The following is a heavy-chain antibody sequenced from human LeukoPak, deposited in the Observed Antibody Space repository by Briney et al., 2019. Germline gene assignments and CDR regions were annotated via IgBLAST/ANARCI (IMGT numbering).Heavy chain of an antibody. D-gene: IGHD6-13*01. V-gene: IGHV3-30-3*01. CDR2: ISYDGSNK. Sequence: PGRSLRLSCAASGFTFSSYAMHWVRQAPGKGLEWVAVISYDGSNKYYADSVKGRFTISRDNSKNTLYLQMNSLRAEDTAVYYCARDIGRGYSSSLSPYYYMDVWGKGTTVTVSS. CDR3: ARDIGRGYSSSLSPYYYMDV. CDR1: GFTFSSYA. J-gene: IGHJ6*03.